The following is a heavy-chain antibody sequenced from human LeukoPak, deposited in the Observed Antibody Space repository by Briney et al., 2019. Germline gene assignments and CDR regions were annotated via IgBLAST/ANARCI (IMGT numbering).Heavy chain of an antibody. J-gene: IGHJ4*02. CDR2: IIPISGTP. Sequence: SSVKVSCKTSGGTFNNHAISWVRQAPGQGLEWMGGIIPISGTPNYAQDFQDRVTITADESTSTAYMELSSLRPEDTAVYYCARGIQLWLVGYYFDYWGQGTLVTVSS. CDR3: ARGIQLWLVGYYFDY. CDR1: GGTFNNHA. D-gene: IGHD5-18*01. V-gene: IGHV1-69*01.